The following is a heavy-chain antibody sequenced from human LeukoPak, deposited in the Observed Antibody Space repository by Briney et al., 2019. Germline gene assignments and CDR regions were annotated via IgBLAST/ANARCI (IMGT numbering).Heavy chain of an antibody. J-gene: IGHJ4*02. Sequence: GASVKVSCKASGYTFTGYYMHWVRQAPGQGLEWMGWINPNSGDTKYAQKFQGRVTMTRDTSISTGNMELSRLTSDDTAVYYCARGLYDSRGYYHVDYWGQGTLVTVSS. V-gene: IGHV1-2*02. CDR3: ARGLYDSRGYYHVDY. CDR1: GYTFTGYY. CDR2: INPNSGDT. D-gene: IGHD3-22*01.